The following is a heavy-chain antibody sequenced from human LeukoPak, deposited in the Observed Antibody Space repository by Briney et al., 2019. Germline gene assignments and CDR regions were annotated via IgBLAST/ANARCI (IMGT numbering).Heavy chain of an antibody. CDR1: GGTFSSYA. Sequence: WASVKVSCKASGGTFSSYAMSWVRQAPGKGLEWVSAISGSGGSTYYADSVKGRFTISRDNSKNTLYLQMNSLRAEDTAVYYCAKDRYYDSSGYGYYYYGMDVWGQGTTVTVSS. V-gene: IGHV3-23*01. J-gene: IGHJ6*02. CDR2: ISGSGGST. D-gene: IGHD3-22*01. CDR3: AKDRYYDSSGYGYYYYGMDV.